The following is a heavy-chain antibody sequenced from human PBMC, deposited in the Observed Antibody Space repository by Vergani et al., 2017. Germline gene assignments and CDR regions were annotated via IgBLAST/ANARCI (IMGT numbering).Heavy chain of an antibody. D-gene: IGHD4-17*01. J-gene: IGHJ3*02. CDR3: AIDQGYGDDIDAFDI. CDR2: IWYDGSNK. CDR1: GFTFSSYG. Sequence: QVQLVESGGGVVQPGRSLRLSCAASGFTFSSYGMHWVRQAPGKGLEWVAVIWYDGSNKYYADSVKGRFTISRDNSKNTLYLQMNSLRAEDTAVYYCAIDQGYGDDIDAFDIWGQGTMVTVSS. V-gene: IGHV3-33*01.